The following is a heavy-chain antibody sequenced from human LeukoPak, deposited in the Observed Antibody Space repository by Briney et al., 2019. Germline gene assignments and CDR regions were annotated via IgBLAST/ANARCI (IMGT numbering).Heavy chain of an antibody. D-gene: IGHD6-13*01. CDR2: ISYDGSNK. V-gene: IGHV3-30-3*01. Sequence: PGGSLRLSCAASGFTFSSYAMHWVRQAPGKGLEWVAVISYDGSNKYYADSVKGRFTISRDNSKNTLYLQMNSLRAEDTAVYFCAKGRDSSRWYRGSYFDYWGQGTLVTVSS. J-gene: IGHJ4*02. CDR1: GFTFSSYA. CDR3: AKGRDSSRWYRGSYFDY.